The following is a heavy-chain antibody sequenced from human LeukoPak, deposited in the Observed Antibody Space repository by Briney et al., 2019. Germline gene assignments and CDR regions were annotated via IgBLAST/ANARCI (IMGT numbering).Heavy chain of an antibody. D-gene: IGHD6-13*01. V-gene: IGHV3-23*01. Sequence: PGGSLRLSCAASGFTFSTYAMSWDRQAPGKGLEWVSNIGGSVGSMFYAASVKGRFAISRDNSKNTLFLQMNNLRVEDTAVYYCAKRGNSWDLFDYWGQGTLVTVSS. J-gene: IGHJ4*02. CDR1: GFTFSTYA. CDR2: IGGSVGSM. CDR3: AKRGNSWDLFDY.